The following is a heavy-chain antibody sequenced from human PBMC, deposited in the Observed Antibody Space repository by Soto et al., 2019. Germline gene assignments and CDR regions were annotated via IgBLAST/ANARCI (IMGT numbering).Heavy chain of an antibody. CDR3: ARAGPDAFDI. Sequence: EVQLVESGGGLVQPGGSLRLSCAASGFTFSSYDMHWVRQATGKGLEWVSAIGTAGDTYYPGSVKSRFTISRENAKNSLYLQMNSLRAEDTAVYYCARAGPDAFDIWGQGTMVTVSS. J-gene: IGHJ3*02. V-gene: IGHV3-13*01. CDR2: IGTAGDT. CDR1: GFTFSSYD.